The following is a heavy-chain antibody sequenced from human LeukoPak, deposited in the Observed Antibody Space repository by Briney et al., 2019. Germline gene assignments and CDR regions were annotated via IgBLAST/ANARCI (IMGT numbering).Heavy chain of an antibody. CDR2: ISYDGSNK. J-gene: IGHJ5*02. V-gene: IGHV3-30-3*01. Sequence: PGRSLRLSCAASGFTFSSYAMHWVRQAPGKGLEWVAVISYDGSNKYYADSVKGRFTISRDNSKNTLYLQMNSLRAEDTAVYYCARGAYCSSTSCYPATGSSYNWFDPWGQGTLVTVSS. CDR3: ARGAYCSSTSCYPATGSSYNWFDP. CDR1: GFTFSSYA. D-gene: IGHD2-2*01.